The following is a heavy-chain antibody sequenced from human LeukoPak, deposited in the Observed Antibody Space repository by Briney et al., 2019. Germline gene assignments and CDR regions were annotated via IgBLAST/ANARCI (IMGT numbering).Heavy chain of an antibody. Sequence: GGSLRLSCAASGFTFRSYWMSWVRQAPGKGLEWVANIKQDGGEKYYVDSVKGRFTISRDNAKNSLYLQMNSLRAEDTAVYYCARGLRSGIAVAGRGDYYFDYWGQGTLVTVSS. V-gene: IGHV3-7*01. CDR3: ARGLRSGIAVAGRGDYYFDY. D-gene: IGHD6-19*01. J-gene: IGHJ4*02. CDR1: GFTFRSYW. CDR2: IKQDGGEK.